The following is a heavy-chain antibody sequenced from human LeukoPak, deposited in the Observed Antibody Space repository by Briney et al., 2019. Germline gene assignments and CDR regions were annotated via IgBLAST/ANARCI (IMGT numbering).Heavy chain of an antibody. CDR2: ISAYNGNT. V-gene: IGHV1-18*01. D-gene: IGHD6-6*01. Sequence: ASVKVSCKASGYTFTSYGISWVRQAPGQGLEWMGWISAYNGNTNYAQKLQGRVTMTTDTSTSTAYMELRSLRSDDTAVYYCARDRRARPYSSSSSLGYWGQGTLVTVPS. CDR3: ARDRRARPYSSSSSLGY. J-gene: IGHJ4*02. CDR1: GYTFTSYG.